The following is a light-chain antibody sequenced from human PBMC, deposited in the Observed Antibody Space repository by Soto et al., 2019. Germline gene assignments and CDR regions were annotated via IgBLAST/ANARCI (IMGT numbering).Light chain of an antibody. CDR3: QQYFNTPLT. V-gene: IGKV4-1*01. Sequence: DIVMTQSPDSLAVSLGERATINCKSSQSILYNSDKKNYVHWYQQKPGHPPKLLIYWASTRESGVPDRFSGAGSGTDFTLTISTLQAEDAAVYYCQQYFNTPLTFGGGTKVEI. CDR1: QSILYNSDKKNY. J-gene: IGKJ4*01. CDR2: WAS.